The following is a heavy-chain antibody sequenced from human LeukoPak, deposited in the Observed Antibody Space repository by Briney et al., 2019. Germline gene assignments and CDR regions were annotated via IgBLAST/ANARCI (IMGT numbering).Heavy chain of an antibody. J-gene: IGHJ6*03. D-gene: IGHD1-26*01. Sequence: GGSLRLSCAASEFTFSSYGVHWVRQAPGKGLEWVAVISYDGANEHYADSVKGRFTISRDNSKNTLYLKMNSLRAEDTAIYYCARDSSGYSPFYYMDVWGKGTTVTVSS. CDR1: EFTFSSYG. V-gene: IGHV3-30*04. CDR2: ISYDGANE. CDR3: ARDSSGYSPFYYMDV.